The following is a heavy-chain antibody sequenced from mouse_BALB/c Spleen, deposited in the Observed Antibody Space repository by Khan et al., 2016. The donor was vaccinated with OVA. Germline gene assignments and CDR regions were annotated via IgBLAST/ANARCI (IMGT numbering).Heavy chain of an antibody. J-gene: IGHJ3*01. V-gene: IGHV14-4*02. CDR2: IDPENGDT. Sequence: VRLQQSGAEFVRSGASVKLSCTTSGFNIKDYYMHWVKQRPKRGLEWIGWIDPENGDTEFAPKFQGKATMTADTSSNTAYLHLSSLTSEDTAVSYCNAAKLSLWFPSWGQGTLVTVSA. CDR1: GFNIKDYY. D-gene: IGHD1-3*01. CDR3: NAAKLSLWFPS.